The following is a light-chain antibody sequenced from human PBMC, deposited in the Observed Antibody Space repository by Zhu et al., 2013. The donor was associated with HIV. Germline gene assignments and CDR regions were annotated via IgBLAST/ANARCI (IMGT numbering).Light chain of an antibody. Sequence: IQMTQSPSSLSASVGDRVTITCRASQGISNHLGWYQQKPGKAPKLLIYDASSLESGVPSRFSGSGSGTDFTLTISSLQPEDFATYYCQQFNSYPQGLTFGGGTKVEIK. J-gene: IGKJ4*01. V-gene: IGKV1-13*02. CDR2: DAS. CDR1: QGISNH. CDR3: QQFNSYPQGLT.